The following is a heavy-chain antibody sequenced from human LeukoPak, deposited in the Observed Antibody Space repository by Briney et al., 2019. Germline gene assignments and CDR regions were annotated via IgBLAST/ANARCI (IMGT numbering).Heavy chain of an antibody. CDR1: AFTLCFYL. D-gene: IGHD6-13*01. CDR2: IKQDGSEK. Sequence: PGGAPRPSCAASAFTLCFYLVKWVRQAPGEGGGWVASIKQDGSEKYYVDSVKSRFTISRDNAKNSLYLQMNTLRAEDTAVYYCLRDRGYSTYDCWGQGTLVTVSS. J-gene: IGHJ4*02. CDR3: LRDRGYSTYDC. V-gene: IGHV3-7*01.